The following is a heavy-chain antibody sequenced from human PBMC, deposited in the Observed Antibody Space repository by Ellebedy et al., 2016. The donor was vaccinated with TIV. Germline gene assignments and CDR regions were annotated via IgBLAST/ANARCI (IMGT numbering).Heavy chain of an antibody. D-gene: IGHD2-21*01. V-gene: IGHV1-24*01. CDR1: GYTLTELS. CDR3: ATDQGAYCGGDCYLDY. Sequence: ASVKVSXKVSGYTLTELSMHWVRQAPGKGLEWMGGFDPEDGETIYAQKFQGRVTMTEDTSTDTAYMELSSLRSEDTAVYYCATDQGAYCGGDCYLDYWGQGTLVTVSS. J-gene: IGHJ4*02. CDR2: FDPEDGET.